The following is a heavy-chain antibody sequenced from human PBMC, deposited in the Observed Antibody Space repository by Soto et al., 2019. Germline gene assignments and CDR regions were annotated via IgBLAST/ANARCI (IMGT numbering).Heavy chain of an antibody. V-gene: IGHV1-8*01. Sequence: QVQLVQSGAEVTKPGDSVKVSSKASGYTFTSYDINWVRQATGQGLEWMGWMSPNSGATGYAQKFQGRVTMTRDTSISTAYMELSNLRSEDTAIYYCARGVDAGVDVWGQGSTVTVSS. J-gene: IGHJ6*02. CDR3: ARGVDAGVDV. CDR2: MSPNSGAT. D-gene: IGHD1-1*01. CDR1: GYTFTSYD.